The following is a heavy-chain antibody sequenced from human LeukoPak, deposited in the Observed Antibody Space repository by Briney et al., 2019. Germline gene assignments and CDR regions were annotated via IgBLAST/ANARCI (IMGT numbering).Heavy chain of an antibody. Sequence: SETLSLTCTVSGGSISNGGYYWSWIRQHPGKGLEWIGYIYYSGSTYYNPSLKSRVTISVDTSKNQFSLKLSSVTAADTAVYYCATLSPPYYYDSSADDAFDIWGQGTMVTVSS. CDR2: IYYSGST. V-gene: IGHV4-31*03. D-gene: IGHD3-22*01. CDR1: GGSISNGGYY. CDR3: ATLSPPYYYDSSADDAFDI. J-gene: IGHJ3*02.